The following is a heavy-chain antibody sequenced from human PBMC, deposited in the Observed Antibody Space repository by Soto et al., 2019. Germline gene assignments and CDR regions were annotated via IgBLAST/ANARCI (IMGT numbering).Heavy chain of an antibody. CDR1: GFTFSSDS. V-gene: IGHV3-21*01. Sequence: LRLSCAASGFTFSSDSMNWVRQAPWKGLEWVSSISSSSSYIYYADSVKGRFTISRDNAKNSLYLQMNSLRAEDTAVYYCARVLRTGTTYDYYYGMDVWGQGTTVTVSS. J-gene: IGHJ6*02. CDR2: ISSSSSYI. D-gene: IGHD1-7*01. CDR3: ARVLRTGTTYDYYYGMDV.